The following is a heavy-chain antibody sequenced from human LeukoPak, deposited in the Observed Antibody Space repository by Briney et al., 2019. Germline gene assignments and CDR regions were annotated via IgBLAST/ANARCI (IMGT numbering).Heavy chain of an antibody. Sequence: SETLSLTCAVYGGSFSGYYWSWIRQPPGKGLEWIGEINHSGSTSYNPSLKSRVTISVDTSKNQFSLKLSSVTAADTAVYYCARDVGYGSGSYSYGYWGQGTLVTVSS. J-gene: IGHJ4*02. V-gene: IGHV4-34*01. CDR1: GGSFSGYY. D-gene: IGHD3-10*01. CDR2: INHSGST. CDR3: ARDVGYGSGSYSYGY.